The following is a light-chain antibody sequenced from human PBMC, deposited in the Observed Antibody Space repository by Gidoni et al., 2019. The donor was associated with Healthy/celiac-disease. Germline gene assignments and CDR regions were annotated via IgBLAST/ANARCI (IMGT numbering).Light chain of an antibody. CDR2: GAS. Sequence: IVLTQSPGTLSLSPCERGTLPCRASQSVSSSYLAWYQQKPGQAPRLLIYGASSRATGIPDRFSGSGSGTDFTLTISRLEPEDFAVYYCQQYGSSPRITFGPGTKVDIK. CDR3: QQYGSSPRIT. J-gene: IGKJ3*01. CDR1: QSVSSSY. V-gene: IGKV3-20*01.